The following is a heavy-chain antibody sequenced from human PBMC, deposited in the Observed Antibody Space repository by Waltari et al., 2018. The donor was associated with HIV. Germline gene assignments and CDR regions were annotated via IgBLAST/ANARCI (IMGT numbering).Heavy chain of an antibody. CDR2: MNPNSGNT. J-gene: IGHJ2*01. CDR1: GYTFTSYD. D-gene: IGHD6-19*01. Sequence: QVQLVQSGAEVKKPGASVKVSCKASGYTFTSYDINWVRQAPGQGLEWMGWMNPNSGNTGYAQKFQGRVTMTRNTSISTAYLELSSLRSEDTAVYYCARGGGIAVAGTVSWFWYFDLWGRGTLVTVSS. CDR3: ARGGGIAVAGTVSWFWYFDL. V-gene: IGHV1-8*01.